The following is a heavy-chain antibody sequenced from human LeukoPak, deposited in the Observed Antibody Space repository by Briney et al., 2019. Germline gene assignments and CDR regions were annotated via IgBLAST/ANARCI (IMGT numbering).Heavy chain of an antibody. Sequence: PGRSLRLSCAASGFTFSSYAMHWVRQAPGKGLEWVAVISYDGSNKYYADSVKGRFTISRDNSKNTLYLQMNSLRAEDTAVYYCARDLPDTAMASGYWGQGTLVTVSS. J-gene: IGHJ4*02. CDR1: GFTFSSYA. V-gene: IGHV3-30*14. CDR2: ISYDGSNK. D-gene: IGHD5-18*01. CDR3: ARDLPDTAMASGY.